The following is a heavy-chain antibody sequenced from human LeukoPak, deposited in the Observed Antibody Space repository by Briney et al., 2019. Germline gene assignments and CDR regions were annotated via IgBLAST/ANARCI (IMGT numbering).Heavy chain of an antibody. CDR1: GFTFSSYW. J-gene: IGHJ6*03. D-gene: IGHD6-13*01. Sequence: GGSLRLSCAASGFTFSSYWMHWVRHAPGKGLVWVSRINTDGSSTSYADSVKGRFTISRDNAKNTLYLQMNSLRAEDTAVYYCAKDPGAAAGPWVYYYYMDVWGKGTTVTVSS. CDR3: AKDPGAAAGPWVYYYYMDV. V-gene: IGHV3-74*01. CDR2: INTDGSST.